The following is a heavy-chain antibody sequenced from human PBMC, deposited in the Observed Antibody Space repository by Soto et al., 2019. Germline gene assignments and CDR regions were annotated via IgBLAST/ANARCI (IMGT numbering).Heavy chain of an antibody. CDR3: TRGLDVSGWSFGY. Sequence: GGSLRLSCTASGFSFGDYAMNWVRQAPGKGLEWVGFITSKAYGATTKYAASVEGRFTISRDDSKGIAYLQMNSLKTEDTAVYYCTRGLDVSGWSFGYWGQGTLVTVSS. J-gene: IGHJ4*02. CDR1: GFSFGDYA. V-gene: IGHV3-49*04. D-gene: IGHD6-19*01. CDR2: ITSKAYGATT.